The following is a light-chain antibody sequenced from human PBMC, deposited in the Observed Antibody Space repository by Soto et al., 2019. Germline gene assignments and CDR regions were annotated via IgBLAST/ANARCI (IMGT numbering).Light chain of an antibody. J-gene: IGLJ1*01. Sequence: QSALTQPASVSGSPGQSITISCTGTSSDVGGYNYVSWYQQHPGKAPKLMIYEVSNRPSGVSNRFSGSKSGNTASLTISGLQAEDEADYYCSSYRSSSNVFGSGTTVTVL. CDR1: SSDVGGYNY. CDR3: SSYRSSSNV. CDR2: EVS. V-gene: IGLV2-14*01.